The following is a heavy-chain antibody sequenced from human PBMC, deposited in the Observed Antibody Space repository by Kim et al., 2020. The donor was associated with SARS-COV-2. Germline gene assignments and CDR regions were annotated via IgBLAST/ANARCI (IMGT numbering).Heavy chain of an antibody. CDR2: ISAYNGNT. CDR1: GYTFTSYG. CDR3: ARDGGYSSGWYRMSGMDV. D-gene: IGHD6-19*01. V-gene: IGHV1-18*01. Sequence: ASVKVSCKASGYTFTSYGISWVRQAPGQGLEWMGWISAYNGNTNYAQKLQGRVTMTPDTSTSTAYMELRSLRSDDTAVYYCARDGGYSSGWYRMSGMDVWGQGTTVTVSS. J-gene: IGHJ6*02.